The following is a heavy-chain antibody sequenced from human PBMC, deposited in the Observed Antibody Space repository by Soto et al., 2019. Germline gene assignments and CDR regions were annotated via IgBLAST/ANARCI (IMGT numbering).Heavy chain of an antibody. D-gene: IGHD6-13*01. CDR1: GGSFSGYY. CDR3: ARVWALAAEDLGGHDAFDI. J-gene: IGHJ3*02. CDR2: INHSGST. Sequence: SETLSLTCAVYGGSFSGYYWSWIRQPPGKGLEWIGEINHSGSTNYNPSLKSRVTISVDTSKNQFSLKLSSVTAAETAVYYCARVWALAAEDLGGHDAFDIWGQGTMVTVSS. V-gene: IGHV4-34*01.